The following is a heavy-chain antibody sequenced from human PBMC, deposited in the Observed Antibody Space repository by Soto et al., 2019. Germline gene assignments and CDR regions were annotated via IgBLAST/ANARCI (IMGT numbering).Heavy chain of an antibody. Sequence: PGGSLRLSCAASGFTFSSYAMSWVRQAPGKGLEWVSAISGSGGSTYYADSVKGRFTISRDNSKNTLYLQMNSLRAEDTAVYYCAKNRDRGTIFGVVIWFSGWFDPWGQGTLVTVSS. CDR1: GFTFSSYA. J-gene: IGHJ5*02. CDR3: AKNRDRGTIFGVVIWFSGWFDP. D-gene: IGHD3-3*01. CDR2: ISGSGGST. V-gene: IGHV3-23*01.